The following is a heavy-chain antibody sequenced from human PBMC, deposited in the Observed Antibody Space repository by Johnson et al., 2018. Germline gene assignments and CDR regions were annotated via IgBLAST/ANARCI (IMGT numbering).Heavy chain of an antibody. Sequence: VQLVESGGGVVQPGRSLRLSCAASGFTFSSYVMYWVRQAPGKGLEWVAVISYDGSKIFYADSVKGRFTISRDKSKNTLFLQMNSLRAEDTAVYYCAKGPIPGVSGHYFYMDVWGKGTTVTVSS. D-gene: IGHD3-3*01. CDR1: GFTFSSYV. CDR3: AKGPIPGVSGHYFYMDV. CDR2: ISYDGSKI. J-gene: IGHJ6*03. V-gene: IGHV3-30*18.